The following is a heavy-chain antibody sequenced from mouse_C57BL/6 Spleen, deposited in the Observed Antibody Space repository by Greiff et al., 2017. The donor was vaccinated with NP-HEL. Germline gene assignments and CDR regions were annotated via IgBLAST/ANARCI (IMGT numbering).Heavy chain of an antibody. V-gene: IGHV1-81*01. CDR2: IYPRSGNT. D-gene: IGHD6-2*01. J-gene: IGHJ2*01. CDR1: GYTFTSYG. CDR3: ARSGESLLYFDY. Sequence: QVQLQQSGAELARPGASVKLSCKASGYTFTSYGISWVKQRTGQGLEWIGEIYPRSGNTYYNEKFKGKATLTADKSSSNAYMELRSLTSEDSAVYFCARSGESLLYFDYWGQGTTLTVSS.